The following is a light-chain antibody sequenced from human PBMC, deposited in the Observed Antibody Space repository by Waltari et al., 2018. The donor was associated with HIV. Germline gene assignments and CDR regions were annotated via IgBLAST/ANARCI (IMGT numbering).Light chain of an antibody. CDR2: AAS. Sequence: DIQMTQSPSSLSASVGDRVTIICRARQNLRNYLNWYQQKPGKAPNLPIYAASSLQSGVPSRFRGSGSGTDFTLTISSLQPEDFATYYCQHSYTTPWTFGQGTKVEIK. CDR3: QHSYTTPWT. CDR1: QNLRNY. J-gene: IGKJ1*01. V-gene: IGKV1-39*01.